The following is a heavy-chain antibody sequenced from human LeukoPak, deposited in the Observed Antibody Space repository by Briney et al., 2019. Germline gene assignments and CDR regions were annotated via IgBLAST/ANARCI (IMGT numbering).Heavy chain of an antibody. CDR3: AKALNYWYFDL. CDR1: GFTFSNHW. J-gene: IGHJ2*01. CDR2: SGGDGGST. Sequence: GGSLRLSCAASGFTFSNHWMHWVRQAPGKGLVWVSASGGDGGSTYADSVKGRFTISRDSSKNTLYLQMNSLRAEDTATYYCAKALNYWYFDLWGRGNLVTVSS. V-gene: IGHV3-23*01.